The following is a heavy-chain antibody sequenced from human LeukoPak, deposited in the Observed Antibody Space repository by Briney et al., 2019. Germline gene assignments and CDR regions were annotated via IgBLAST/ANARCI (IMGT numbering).Heavy chain of an antibody. CDR2: IHHNGTR. V-gene: IGHV4-4*02. CDR1: VGSISSDNW. J-gene: IGHJ6*02. D-gene: IGHD2-2*02. CDR3: ASAPILRGEGGEHYRCGLDV. Sequence: PSGTLSLTCGVSVGSISSDNWWTWVRPSPGKGLEWIGEIHHNGTRNYNPSLKSRVIISLDTFKNHISLILTSLTAADTAVYYCASAPILRGEGGEHYRCGLDVWGQGTTVIVSS.